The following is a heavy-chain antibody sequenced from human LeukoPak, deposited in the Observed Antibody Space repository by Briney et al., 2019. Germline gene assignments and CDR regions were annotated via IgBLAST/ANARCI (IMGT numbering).Heavy chain of an antibody. D-gene: IGHD3-10*01. J-gene: IGHJ6*03. Sequence: SETLSLTCTVSGDSISSYYWSWIWQPPGKGLEWIGSISYSGSTNYNPSLESRVTISVDTSKNQISLKLSSVTAADTAIYYCARAPERWYSYGSYTYHYMDVWGRGTTVTVSS. CDR1: GDSISSYY. V-gene: IGHV4-59*01. CDR2: ISYSGST. CDR3: ARAPERWYSYGSYTYHYMDV.